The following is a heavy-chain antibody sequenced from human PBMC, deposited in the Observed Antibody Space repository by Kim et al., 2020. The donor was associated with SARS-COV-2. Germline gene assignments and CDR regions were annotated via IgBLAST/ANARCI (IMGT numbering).Heavy chain of an antibody. CDR3: ARYSGYNWGRGSFDI. J-gene: IGHJ3*02. Sequence: HPSHKNRVAISVDTSKNQFSLKLSSVTGADTAMYYCARYSGYNWGRGSFDIWGQGTMVNVFS. D-gene: IGHD5-12*01. V-gene: IGHV4-59*10.